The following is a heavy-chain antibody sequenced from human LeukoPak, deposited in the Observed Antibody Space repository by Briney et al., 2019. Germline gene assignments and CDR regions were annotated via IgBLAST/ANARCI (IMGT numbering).Heavy chain of an antibody. Sequence: GGSLRLSCAASGFTFSNYWMTWVRQAPGKGLEWVANIRHDGSERYYVDSVRGRFTISRDNAKYSLYLQMASLRAEDTAVYYCARSYTSSWYYYYYMDVWGKGTTVTVSS. CDR2: IRHDGSER. V-gene: IGHV3-7*01. D-gene: IGHD6-13*01. CDR1: GFTFSNYW. CDR3: ARSYTSSWYYYYYMDV. J-gene: IGHJ6*03.